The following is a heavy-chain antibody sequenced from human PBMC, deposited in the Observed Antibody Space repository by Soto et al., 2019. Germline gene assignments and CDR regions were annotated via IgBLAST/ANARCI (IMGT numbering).Heavy chain of an antibody. CDR1: GYTFTSYG. V-gene: IGHV1-18*01. CDR2: ISAYNGNT. J-gene: IGHJ5*02. CDR3: ARVPLSKVVPAAMANWFDP. D-gene: IGHD2-2*01. Sequence: ASVKVSCKASGYTFTSYGISWVRQAPGQGLEWMGWISAYNGNTNYAQKLQGRVTMTTDTSTSTAYMELRSLRSDDTAVYYCARVPLSKVVPAAMANWFDPWGQGTLVTVSS.